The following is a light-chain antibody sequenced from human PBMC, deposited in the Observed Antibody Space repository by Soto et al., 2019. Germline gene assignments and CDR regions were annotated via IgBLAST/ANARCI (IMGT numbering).Light chain of an antibody. J-gene: IGKJ5*01. V-gene: IGKV3-20*01. CDR2: AAS. CDR3: QQYGGSPLFT. Sequence: ENVLTQSPGTLSLSPGERAALSCRASQSVSNNYLAWYQQKPGQAPRLVIYAASSRATGIPDRFSGSGSGTDFTLTITRLEPEDFAVYYCQQYGGSPLFTFGQGTRLEIK. CDR1: QSVSNNY.